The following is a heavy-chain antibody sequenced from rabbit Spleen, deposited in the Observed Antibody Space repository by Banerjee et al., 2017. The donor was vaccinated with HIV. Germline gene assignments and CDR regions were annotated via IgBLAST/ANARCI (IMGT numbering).Heavy chain of an antibody. V-gene: IGHV1S40*01. CDR3: ARDTGTSFSSYGMDL. CDR1: GVSFSGSSY. D-gene: IGHD8-1*01. J-gene: IGHJ6*01. CDR2: IVDGASGST. Sequence: QSLEESGGDLVKPGASLTLTCTASGVSFSGSSYICWVRQAPGKGLEWIACIVDGASGSTYYASWAKGRFTISKTSSATVTLQMTSLTAADTATYFCARDTGTSFSSYGMDLRGPGTLVTV.